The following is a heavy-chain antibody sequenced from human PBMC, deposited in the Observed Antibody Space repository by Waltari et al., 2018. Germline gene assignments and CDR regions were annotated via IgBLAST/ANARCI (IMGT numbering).Heavy chain of an antibody. J-gene: IGHJ4*02. V-gene: IGHV3-64*01. Sequence: EVQLVESGGGLAQPGGYLRLSGLISNVYTRHWVRQSPGKGLGYGSGISYDGAMKYSTHSVKDRFTVSRDNSKNTLYLHMDTLRHEDMAFYYCARGGGHTSVHRGFDYWCPGTLVTVSS. CDR2: ISYDGAMK. D-gene: IGHD5-18*01. CDR1: GLISNVYT. CDR3: ARGGGHTSVHRGFDY.